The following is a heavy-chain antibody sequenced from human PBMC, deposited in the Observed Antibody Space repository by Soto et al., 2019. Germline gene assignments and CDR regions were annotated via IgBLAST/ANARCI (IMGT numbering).Heavy chain of an antibody. Sequence: ASVKVSCKASGYTFTSYYMHWVRQAPGQGLEWMGIINPSGGSTSYAQKFQGRVTMTRDTSTNTVYMELSSLRSEDTAVYYCAREGLNVVVPAAIGGPDPWGQGTLVTVSA. CDR1: GYTFTSYY. CDR2: INPSGGST. D-gene: IGHD2-2*02. J-gene: IGHJ5*02. V-gene: IGHV1-46*01. CDR3: AREGLNVVVPAAIGGPDP.